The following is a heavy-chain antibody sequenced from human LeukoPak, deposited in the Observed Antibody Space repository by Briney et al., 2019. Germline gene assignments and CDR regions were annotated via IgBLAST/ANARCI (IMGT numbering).Heavy chain of an antibody. J-gene: IGHJ4*02. Sequence: GGSLRLSCAASGFTFSDYYMSWIRQAPGKGLEWVSYISSSSSYTNYADSVKGRFTISRDNAKNSLYPQMNSLRAEDTAVYYCARVYYDSSGYYLDYWGQGTLVTVSS. V-gene: IGHV3-11*03. CDR1: GFTFSDYY. CDR3: ARVYYDSSGYYLDY. D-gene: IGHD3-22*01. CDR2: ISSSSSYT.